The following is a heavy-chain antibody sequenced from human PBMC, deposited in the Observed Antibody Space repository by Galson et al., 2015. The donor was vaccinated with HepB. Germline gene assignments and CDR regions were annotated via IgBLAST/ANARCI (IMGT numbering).Heavy chain of an antibody. J-gene: IGHJ4*02. D-gene: IGHD3-10*01. CDR1: GGTFSSYA. V-gene: IGHV1-69*10. Sequence: SVKVSCKASGGTFSSYAISWVRQAPGQGLEWMGGIIPILGIANYAQKFQGRVTITADKSTSTAYMELSSLRSEDTAVYYCARDRESGPYDYWGQGTLVTVSS. CDR2: IIPILGIA. CDR3: ARDRESGPYDY.